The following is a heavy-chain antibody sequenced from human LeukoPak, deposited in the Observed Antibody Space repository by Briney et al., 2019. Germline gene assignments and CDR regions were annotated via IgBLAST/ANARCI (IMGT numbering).Heavy chain of an antibody. D-gene: IGHD3-3*01. CDR2: IDLSDSYT. V-gene: IGHV5-10-1*01. Sequence: GESLQISCKGSGYTFTSYWISWGRQLPGKGQEWMGKIDLSDSYTTYNPSFQGHVTISTDKSISSAYLQLSSLKASDTAIYYCARHSHYDFWSGYLYYWGQGTLVTVSS. CDR1: GYTFTSYW. CDR3: ARHSHYDFWSGYLYY. J-gene: IGHJ4*02.